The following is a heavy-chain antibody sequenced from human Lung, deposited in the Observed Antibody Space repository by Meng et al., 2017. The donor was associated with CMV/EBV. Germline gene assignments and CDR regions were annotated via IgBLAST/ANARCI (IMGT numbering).Heavy chain of an antibody. Sequence: SXXVSXXASGSTLNTYTISWVRQAPGQGLEWMGRFIPILGMANYVLKFQGRVTITADKSTSTAYMELSSLRSDDTAVYYCARSDRVADSYGMNAWGQGPTVTVSS. D-gene: IGHD3-22*01. CDR1: GSTLNTYT. CDR3: ARSDRVADSYGMNA. V-gene: IGHV1-69*02. J-gene: IGHJ6*02. CDR2: FIPILGMA.